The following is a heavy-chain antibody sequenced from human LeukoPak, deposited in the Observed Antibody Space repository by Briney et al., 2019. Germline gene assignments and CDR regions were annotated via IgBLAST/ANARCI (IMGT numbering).Heavy chain of an antibody. CDR2: ITGSGGST. CDR1: GFTFSTYA. Sequence: PGGSLRLSCAASGFTFSTYAMSWVRQAPGKGLEWVSTITGSGGSTYYTDSVQGRFTISRDNSKNTLNLQMNSLRGEDTAVYYCAKGSALRAALFTFHIWGQGPMVTVSS. J-gene: IGHJ3*02. CDR3: AKGSALRAALFTFHI. V-gene: IGHV3-23*01. D-gene: IGHD4-17*01.